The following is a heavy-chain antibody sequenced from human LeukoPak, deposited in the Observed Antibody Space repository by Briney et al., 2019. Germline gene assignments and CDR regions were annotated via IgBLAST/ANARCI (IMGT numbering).Heavy chain of an antibody. V-gene: IGHV4-59*01. D-gene: IGHD3-22*01. CDR2: IYYSGST. CDR1: SGSISSYY. J-gene: IGHJ4*02. Sequence: PSETLSLTCTVSSGSISSYYWSWIRQPPGKGLEWIGYIYYSGSTNYNPSLKSRVTVSVDTSKNQFSLKLSSVTAADTAVYYCARVDSSGYMDYWGQGTLVTVSS. CDR3: ARVDSSGYMDY.